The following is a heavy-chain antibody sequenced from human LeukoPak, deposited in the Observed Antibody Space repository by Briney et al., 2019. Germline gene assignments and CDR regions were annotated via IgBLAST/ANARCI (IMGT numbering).Heavy chain of an antibody. J-gene: IGHJ4*02. D-gene: IGHD6-19*01. CDR1: GGSFSGYY. CDR2: INHSGST. V-gene: IGHV4-34*01. CDR3: ARYRRIAVAGMFDY. Sequence: SETLSLTCAVYGGSFSGYYWSWIRQPPGKGLEWIGEINHSGSTNYNPSLKSRVTISADTSKNQFSLKLSSVTAADTAVYYCARYRRIAVAGMFDYWGQGTLVTVSS.